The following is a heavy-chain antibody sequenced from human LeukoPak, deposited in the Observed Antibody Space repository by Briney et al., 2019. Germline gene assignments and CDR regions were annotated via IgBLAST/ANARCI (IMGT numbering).Heavy chain of an antibody. Sequence: GGSLRLSCAASGFTFSSSSISWVRQAPGKGLEWVSAITGAVGSTHYADSVKGRFTISSDNSKNTVYLQMNSLRPEDMAVYYCAKEIFSGLLYIDYWGQGTLVTVSS. D-gene: IGHD5-12*01. CDR2: ITGAVGST. CDR3: AKEIFSGLLYIDY. J-gene: IGHJ4*02. CDR1: GFTFSSSS. V-gene: IGHV3-23*01.